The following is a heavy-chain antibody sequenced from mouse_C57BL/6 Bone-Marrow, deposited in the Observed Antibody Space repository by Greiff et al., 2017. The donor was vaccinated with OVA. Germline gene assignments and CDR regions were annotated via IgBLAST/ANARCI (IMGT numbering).Heavy chain of an antibody. Sequence: QVQLQQPGAELVKPGASVKLSCKASGYTFTSYWMHWVKQRPGQGLEWIGMIHPNSGSTNDNEKFKSKATLTVDKSSSTAYMQLSSLTSEDSAVYYCARSVLPLYWYFDVWGTGTTVTVSS. CDR2: IHPNSGST. J-gene: IGHJ1*03. D-gene: IGHD2-12*01. CDR3: ARSVLPLYWYFDV. CDR1: GYTFTSYW. V-gene: IGHV1-64*01.